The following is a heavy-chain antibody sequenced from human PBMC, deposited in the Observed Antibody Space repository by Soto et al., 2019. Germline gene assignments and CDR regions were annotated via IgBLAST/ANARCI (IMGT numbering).Heavy chain of an antibody. D-gene: IGHD6-13*01. Sequence: QVQLVESGGGVVQPGRSLRLSCAASGFTFSSYGMHWVRQAPGKGLEWVAVIWYDGSNKYYADSVKGRFTISRDNSKNTLYLQMNSLRAEDTAVYYCARTGGLGIAAAGPGYYFDYWGQGTLVAVSS. CDR3: ARTGGLGIAAAGPGYYFDY. CDR2: IWYDGSNK. CDR1: GFTFSSYG. V-gene: IGHV3-33*01. J-gene: IGHJ4*02.